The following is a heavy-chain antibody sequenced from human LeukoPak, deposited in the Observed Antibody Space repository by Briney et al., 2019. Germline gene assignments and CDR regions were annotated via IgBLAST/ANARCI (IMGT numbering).Heavy chain of an antibody. CDR2: IYSGGST. J-gene: IGHJ4*02. CDR3: ARGGTYCSSTSCYRTFDY. V-gene: IGHV3-66*01. CDR1: GFTVSSNY. D-gene: IGHD2-2*02. Sequence: GGSLRLSCAASGFTVSSNYMSWVRQAPGKGLEWVSVIYSGGSTYYADSVKGRFTISRDNSKNTLYLQMNSLRAEDTAVYYCARGGTYCSSTSCYRTFDYWGQGTLVTVSS.